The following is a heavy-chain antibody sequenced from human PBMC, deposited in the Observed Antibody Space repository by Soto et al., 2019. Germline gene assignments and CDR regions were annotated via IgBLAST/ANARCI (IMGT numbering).Heavy chain of an antibody. J-gene: IGHJ3*02. V-gene: IGHV4-59*08. CDR3: ARHGRVGSYRANDAFDI. CDR1: GGSISSYY. Sequence: SETLSLTCTVPGGSISSYYWSWIRQPPGKGLEWIGYIYYSGSTNYNPSLKSRVTISVDTSKNQFSLKLSSVTAADTAVYYCARHGRVGSYRANDAFDIWGQGTMVTVSS. D-gene: IGHD1-26*01. CDR2: IYYSGST.